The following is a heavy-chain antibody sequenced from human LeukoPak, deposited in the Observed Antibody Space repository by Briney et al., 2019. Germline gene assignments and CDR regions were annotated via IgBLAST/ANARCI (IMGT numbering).Heavy chain of an antibody. V-gene: IGHV3-23*01. CDR1: GFTFSSYA. CDR3: ARAVGVPGRPIYYYYCYMDV. J-gene: IGHJ6*03. CDR2: ISGSGGST. Sequence: GGSLRLSCAASGFTFSSYAMSWVRQAPGKGLEWVSAISGSGGSTYYADSVKGRFTISRDNSKNTLYLQMNSLRAEDTAVYYCARAVGVPGRPIYYYYCYMDVWGKGTTVTVSS. D-gene: IGHD2-15*01.